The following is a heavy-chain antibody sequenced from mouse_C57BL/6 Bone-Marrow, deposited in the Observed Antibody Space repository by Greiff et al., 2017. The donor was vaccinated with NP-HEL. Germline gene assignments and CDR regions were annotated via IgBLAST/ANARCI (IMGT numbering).Heavy chain of an antibody. J-gene: IGHJ2*01. D-gene: IGHD3-1*01. Sequence: DVKLQESGAELVRPGASVKLSCTASGFNIKDDYMHWVKQRPEQGLEWIGWIDPENGDTEYASKFQGKATITADTSSNTAYLQLSSLTSEDTAVYYCTTSGRDYWGQGTTLTVSS. CDR2: IDPENGDT. CDR1: GFNIKDDY. V-gene: IGHV14-4*01. CDR3: TTSGRDY.